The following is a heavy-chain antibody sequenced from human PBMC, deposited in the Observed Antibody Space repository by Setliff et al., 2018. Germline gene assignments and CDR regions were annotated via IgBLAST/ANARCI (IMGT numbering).Heavy chain of an antibody. CDR1: GFTFSRYW. CDR3: ARGGLNEGWGSYRFEGYYYYGMDV. Sequence: PGGSLRLSCAASGFTFSRYWMSWVRQAPGKGLEWVANIKQDGSEKYYVDSVKGRFTISRDNAKNSLYLQMNSLRAEDTAVYYCARGGLNEGWGSYRFEGYYYYGMDVWGQGTTVTVSS. J-gene: IGHJ6*02. V-gene: IGHV3-7*01. D-gene: IGHD3-16*02. CDR2: IKQDGSEK.